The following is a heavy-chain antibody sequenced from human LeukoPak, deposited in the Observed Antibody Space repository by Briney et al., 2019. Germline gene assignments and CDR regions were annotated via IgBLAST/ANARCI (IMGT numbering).Heavy chain of an antibody. J-gene: IGHJ4*02. D-gene: IGHD1-1*01. CDR2: IKQDGSQK. V-gene: IGHV3-7*01. Sequence: GGSLRLSCAASGFTFSSYWMSWVRQAPGKGLEWVANIKQDGSQKYYVDSVKGRFTISRDNANNLLYLQMNSLRAEDTAVYYCARDHRYGGLFDYWGQGTLVTVSS. CDR3: ARDHRYGGLFDY. CDR1: GFTFSSYW.